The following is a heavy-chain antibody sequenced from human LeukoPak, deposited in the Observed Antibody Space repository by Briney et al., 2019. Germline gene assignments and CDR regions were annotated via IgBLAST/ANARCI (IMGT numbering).Heavy chain of an antibody. CDR2: IVVGSGNT. V-gene: IGHV1-58*02. CDR1: GFTFTSSA. D-gene: IGHD2-8*01. Sequence: GASVKVSCKASGFTFTSSAMQWVRQARGQRLEWIGWIVVGSGNTNYAQKFQERVTITRDMSTSTAYMELSSLRSEDTAVYYCAAGAAPYLFYFDYWGQGALVTVSS. CDR3: AAGAAPYLFYFDY. J-gene: IGHJ4*02.